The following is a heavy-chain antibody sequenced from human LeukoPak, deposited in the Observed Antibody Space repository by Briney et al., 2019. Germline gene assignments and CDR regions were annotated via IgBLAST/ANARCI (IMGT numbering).Heavy chain of an antibody. CDR1: GFTFDDYA. CDR2: ISWNSGSI. V-gene: IGHV3-9*01. J-gene: IGHJ4*02. Sequence: PGGSLRLSCAASGFTFDDYAMHWVRQAPGKGLEWVSGISWNSGSIGYADSVKGRFTISRDNAKNSLYLQMNSLRAEGTALYYCAKGWFGEPLDYFDYWGQGTLVTVSS. CDR3: AKGWFGEPLDYFDY. D-gene: IGHD3-10*01.